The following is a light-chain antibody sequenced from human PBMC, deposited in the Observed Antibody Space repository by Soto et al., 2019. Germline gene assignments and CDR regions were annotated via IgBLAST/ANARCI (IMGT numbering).Light chain of an antibody. CDR3: ATWDDSLTAHVV. V-gene: IGLV1-47*01. Sequence: QSVLTQPPSASGTPGQRVTISCSGSSSNIGSNYVSWCQQLPGTAPKLLMYRNNLRPSGVPDRFSGSKAGTSASLAISGLRSEDEADYYCATWDDSLTAHVVFGGGTKLTVL. CDR2: RNN. CDR1: SSNIGSNY. J-gene: IGLJ2*01.